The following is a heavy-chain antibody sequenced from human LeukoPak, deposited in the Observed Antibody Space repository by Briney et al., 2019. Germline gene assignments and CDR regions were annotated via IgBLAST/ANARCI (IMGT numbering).Heavy chain of an antibody. CDR2: KNPDSGHT. V-gene: IGHV1-8*02. CDR1: GYTFTSYD. Sequence: ASVKVSCKASGYTFTSYDINWVRQATGQGLEWMGWKNPDSGHTGYAQKFQGRVTMTRDTSISTAYMELSRLRSDDTAVYYCARDQVEMATTLSPDYWGQGTLVTVSS. D-gene: IGHD5-24*01. CDR3: ARDQVEMATTLSPDY. J-gene: IGHJ4*02.